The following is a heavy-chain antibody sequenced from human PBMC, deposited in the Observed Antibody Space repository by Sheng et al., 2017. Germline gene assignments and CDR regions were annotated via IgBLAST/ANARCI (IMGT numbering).Heavy chain of an antibody. J-gene: IGHJ6*04. CDR2: ISGDNGKT. Sequence: QVQLVQSGDEVKRPGASMKVSCQASGYTFSKYGISWVRQAPGQGLEWMGWISGDNGKTNYAQNFQGRVSLTTETSTTTAYMELRSLRSDDTARYYCARVLFGVVISLGYMDVWGKGTTVTVSS. CDR1: GYTFSKYG. D-gene: IGHD3-3*01. CDR3: ARVLFGVVISLGYMDV. V-gene: IGHV1-18*01.